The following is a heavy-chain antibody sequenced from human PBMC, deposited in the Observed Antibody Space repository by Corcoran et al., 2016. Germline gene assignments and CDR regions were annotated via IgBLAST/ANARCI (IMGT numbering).Heavy chain of an antibody. Sequence: QLQLQESGPGLVKPSETLSLTCTVSGGSISSSSYYWGWIRQPPGKGLEWIGRIHNSGSTHYNPSLKSRVTISVDTSKNQFSLKLTSVTAADTAVYYFAPNVCSSSSDCYGIRGNWFDPWGQGTLVTVSS. V-gene: IGHV4-39*01. CDR3: APNVCSSSSDCYGIRGNWFDP. J-gene: IGHJ5*02. CDR2: IHNSGST. D-gene: IGHD2-21*02. CDR1: GGSISSSSYY.